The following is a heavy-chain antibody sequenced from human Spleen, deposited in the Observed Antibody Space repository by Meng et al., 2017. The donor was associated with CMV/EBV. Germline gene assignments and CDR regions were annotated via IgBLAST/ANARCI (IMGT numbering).Heavy chain of an antibody. CDR1: GFTFSGYW. V-gene: IGHV3-7*01. J-gene: IGHJ3*02. D-gene: IGHD3-10*01. CDR3: AREPGRGAFDI. Sequence: GESLKISCAASGFTFSGYWMSWVRQAPGKGLKWVANIKQDGSEKYYVDSVKGRFTISRDNAKNSLYLQMNSLRAEDTAVYYCAREPGRGAFDIWGQGTMVTVSS. CDR2: IKQDGSEK.